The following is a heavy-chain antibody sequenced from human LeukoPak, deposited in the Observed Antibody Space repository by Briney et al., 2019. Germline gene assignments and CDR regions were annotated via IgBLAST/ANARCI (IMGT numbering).Heavy chain of an antibody. CDR2: IFASGSTT. J-gene: IGHJ4*02. Sequence: PGGSLRLSCAASGFTFSGYAMNWVRQAPGKGLEWVSLIFASGSTTKYADSVKGRFTISRDNSKNTLYLQMNSLRAEDTAVYYCATTDYGDYVDHFDYWGQGTLVTVSS. D-gene: IGHD4-17*01. V-gene: IGHV3-23*05. CDR3: ATTDYGDYVDHFDY. CDR1: GFTFSGYA.